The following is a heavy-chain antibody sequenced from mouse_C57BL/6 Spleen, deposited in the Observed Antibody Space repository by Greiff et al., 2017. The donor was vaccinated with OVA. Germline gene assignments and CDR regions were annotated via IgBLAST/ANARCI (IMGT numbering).Heavy chain of an antibody. D-gene: IGHD2-4*01. CDR3: ARGGYYDYDYAMDY. CDR2: IYPRSGNT. J-gene: IGHJ4*01. CDR1: GYTFTSYG. Sequence: VMLVESGAELARPGASVKLSCKASGYTFTSYGISWVKQRTGQGLEWIGEIYPRSGNTYYNEKFKGKATLTADKSSSTAYMELRSLTSEDSAVYFCARGGYYDYDYAMDYWGQGTSVTVSS. V-gene: IGHV1-81*01.